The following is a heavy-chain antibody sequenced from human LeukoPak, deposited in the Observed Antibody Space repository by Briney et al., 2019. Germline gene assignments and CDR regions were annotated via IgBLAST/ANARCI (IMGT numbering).Heavy chain of an antibody. CDR3: ARDSTSIAARPRPFDY. V-gene: IGHV1-8*01. CDR2: MNPNSGNT. CDR1: GYTFTSYD. J-gene: IGHJ4*02. D-gene: IGHD6-6*01. Sequence: ASVKVSCKASGYTFTSYDINWVRQATGQGLEWMGWMNPNSGNTGYAQKFQGRVTMTRNTSISTAYMELRSLRSDDTAVYYCARDSTSIAARPRPFDYWGQGTLVTVSS.